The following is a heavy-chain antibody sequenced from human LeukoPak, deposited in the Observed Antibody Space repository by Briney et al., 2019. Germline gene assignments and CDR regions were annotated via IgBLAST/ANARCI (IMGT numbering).Heavy chain of an antibody. V-gene: IGHV3-21*01. CDR1: GFTFSSYS. CDR2: ISSSSSYI. Sequence: GGSLRLSCAASGFTFSSYSMNWVRQAPGKGLEWVSSISSSSSYIYYADSVKGRFTISRDNAKNSLYLQMNSLRAEDTAVYYCARAVAAAGRSWWFDHWGQGTLVTVSS. D-gene: IGHD6-13*01. J-gene: IGHJ5*02. CDR3: ARAVAAAGRSWWFDH.